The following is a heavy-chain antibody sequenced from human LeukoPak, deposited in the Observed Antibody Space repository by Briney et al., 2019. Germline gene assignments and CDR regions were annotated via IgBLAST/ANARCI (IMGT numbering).Heavy chain of an antibody. CDR2: ISDSGSRT. V-gene: IGHV3-23*01. Sequence: ETLSLTCAVSGGSIGSSEWWSWVRQPPGKGLQWVSAISDSGSRTYYADSVKGRFTISRDNSKNTLYLQMYSLRAEDTAVYYCATGWGGDDYWGQGTLVTVSS. D-gene: IGHD3-16*01. CDR3: ATGWGGDDY. CDR1: GGSIGSSEW. J-gene: IGHJ4*02.